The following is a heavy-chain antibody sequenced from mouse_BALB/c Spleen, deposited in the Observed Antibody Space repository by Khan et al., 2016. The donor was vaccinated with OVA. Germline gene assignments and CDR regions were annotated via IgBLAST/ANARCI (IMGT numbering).Heavy chain of an antibody. CDR2: IDPFSGGT. CDR3: TRNGYVDWFTY. CDR1: GYSFTSYY. Sequence: QLQESGPELMKPGASVKISCKASGYSFTSYYIHWVMQSHGTSLEWIGYIDPFSGGTTYNQKFKGKATLTVDKSSSTAYIHLSTLTSEDSAVYYCTRNGYVDWFTYWGQGTLVTVSA. D-gene: IGHD2-2*01. V-gene: IGHV1S135*01. J-gene: IGHJ3*01.